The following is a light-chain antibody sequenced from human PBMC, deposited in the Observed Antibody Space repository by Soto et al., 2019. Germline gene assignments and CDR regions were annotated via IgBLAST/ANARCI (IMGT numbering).Light chain of an antibody. CDR1: RSDIGAYNF. J-gene: IGLJ2*01. Sequence: QSALTQPASVSGSPGQSITISCTGTRSDIGAYNFVSWYQQHSGKAPKLMIYDVSIRPSGVSHRFSGSKSGNTASLTISGLQAEDEADYYCSSYAGSSTLVVFGGGTQLTVL. V-gene: IGLV2-14*01. CDR2: DVS. CDR3: SSYAGSSTLVV.